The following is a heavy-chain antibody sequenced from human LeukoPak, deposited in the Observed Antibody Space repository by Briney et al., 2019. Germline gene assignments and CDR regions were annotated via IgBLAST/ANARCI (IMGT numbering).Heavy chain of an antibody. CDR3: ARGHSSSWYSQMSPPNWFDP. V-gene: IGHV4-59*01. D-gene: IGHD6-13*01. J-gene: IGHJ5*02. CDR1: GGSISSYY. CDR2: IYYSGST. Sequence: SETLSLTCTVSGGSISSYYWSWIRQPPGKGLEWIGYIYYSGSTNYNPSLKSRVTISVDTSKNQFSLKLSSVTAADTAVYYCARGHSSSWYSQMSPPNWFDPWGQGTLVTVSS.